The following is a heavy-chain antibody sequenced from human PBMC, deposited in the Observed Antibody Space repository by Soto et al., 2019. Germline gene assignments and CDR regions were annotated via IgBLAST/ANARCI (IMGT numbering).Heavy chain of an antibody. CDR2: ISGSGGST. V-gene: IGHV3-23*01. CDR3: VKDADAGCTNVLCREFAF. D-gene: IGHD2-8*01. J-gene: IGHJ4*02. CDR1: GFTFSTYA. Sequence: EVQLLESGGGLVQPGGSLRPSCAASGFTFSTYAMSWVRQAPGKGLEWVSTISGSGGSTYYADSVQGRFTISRDNSKNTLDLQMKGLRAEDTAVYYCVKDADAGCTNVLCREFAFWGPGTLITVSS.